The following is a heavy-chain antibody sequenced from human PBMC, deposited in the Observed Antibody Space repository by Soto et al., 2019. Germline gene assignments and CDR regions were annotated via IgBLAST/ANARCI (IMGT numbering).Heavy chain of an antibody. CDR2: ISPKIGGA. CDR3: ARCKSALRCHMDY. D-gene: IGHD2-21*01. V-gene: IGHV1-2*02. J-gene: IGHJ4*02. CDR1: GYTFSGYD. Sequence: ASVKVSCKAFGYTFSGYDIRWVRQAPGQGLEYMGWISPKIGGAAYAQKFRGRVTMNRDTSVNLAYLNRSSLKSDETAVYFCARCKSALRCHMDYWGQGTMVTVSS.